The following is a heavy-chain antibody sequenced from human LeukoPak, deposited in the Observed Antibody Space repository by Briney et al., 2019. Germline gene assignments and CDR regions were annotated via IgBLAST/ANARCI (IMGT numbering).Heavy chain of an antibody. CDR1: GYTFTSYG. J-gene: IGHJ4*02. D-gene: IGHD1-26*01. CDR2: VSAYNGNT. V-gene: IGHV1-18*01. Sequence: ASVKVSCKASGYTFTSYGISWVRQAPGQGLEWMGWVSAYNGNTNYAQKLQGRVTMTTDTSTSTAYMELRSLRSDDTAVYYCATSKGSRVGATMDYWGQGTLVTVSS. CDR3: ATSKGSRVGATMDY.